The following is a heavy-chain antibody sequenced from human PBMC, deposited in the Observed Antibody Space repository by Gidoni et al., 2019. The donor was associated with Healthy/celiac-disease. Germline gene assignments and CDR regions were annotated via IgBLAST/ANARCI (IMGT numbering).Heavy chain of an antibody. CDR2: ISSSSSYI. V-gene: IGHV3-21*01. J-gene: IGHJ6*02. CDR3: ARGDDSSGWYVPFYYYGMDV. CDR1: GFTFSSYS. D-gene: IGHD6-19*01. Sequence: EVQLVESGGGLVKPGGSLRLSCAASGFTFSSYSMNWVRQAPGKGLEWVSSISSSSSYIYYADSVKGRFTISRDNAKNSLYLQMNSLRAEDTAVYYCARGDDSSGWYVPFYYYGMDVWGQGTTVTVSS.